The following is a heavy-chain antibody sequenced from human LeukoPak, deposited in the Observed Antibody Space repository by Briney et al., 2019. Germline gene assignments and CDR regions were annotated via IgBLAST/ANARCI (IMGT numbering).Heavy chain of an antibody. V-gene: IGHV4-59*01. D-gene: IGHD2-15*01. CDR1: GGSISSYY. CDR3: ARGGHCSGGSCDWFDP. Sequence: PSETLSLTCAVSGGSISSYYWSWIRQPPGKGLEWIGYIYYSGSTNYNPSLKSRVTISVDTSKNQFSLKLSSVTAADTAVYYCARGGHCSGGSCDWFDPWGQGTLVTVSS. CDR2: IYYSGST. J-gene: IGHJ5*02.